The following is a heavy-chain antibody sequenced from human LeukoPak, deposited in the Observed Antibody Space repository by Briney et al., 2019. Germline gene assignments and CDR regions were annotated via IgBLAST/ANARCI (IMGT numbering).Heavy chain of an antibody. CDR1: GHIFTNYW. CDR3: ARHVISYYDSSGSMGGWDYFDY. D-gene: IGHD3-22*01. Sequence: GESLKISCKASGHIFTNYWIAWVRQMPGKGLEWMGIIYPGDSDTRYSPSFQGQVTISADKSISTAYLQWSSLKASDTAMYYCARHVISYYDSSGSMGGWDYFDYWGQGTLVTVSS. V-gene: IGHV5-51*01. CDR2: IYPGDSDT. J-gene: IGHJ4*02.